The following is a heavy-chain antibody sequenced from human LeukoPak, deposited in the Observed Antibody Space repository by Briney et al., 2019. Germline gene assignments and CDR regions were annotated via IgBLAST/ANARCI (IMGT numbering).Heavy chain of an antibody. V-gene: IGHV3-66*01. D-gene: IGHD3-16*01. Sequence: GGSLRLSCGASGFTVSDHYMSWVRQAPGKGLEWVSLIHSGGTIYYTDPVKGRFTISRDNSKNTLYLQMNSLTIEDTAVYYCAFGKYPFDYWGQGTLVTVSS. CDR2: IHSGGTI. J-gene: IGHJ4*02. CDR1: GFTVSDHY. CDR3: AFGKYPFDY.